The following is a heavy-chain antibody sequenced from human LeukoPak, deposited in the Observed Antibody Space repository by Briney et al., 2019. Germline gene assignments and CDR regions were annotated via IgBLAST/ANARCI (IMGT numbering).Heavy chain of an antibody. D-gene: IGHD3-10*01. CDR2: ISYDGSSK. CDR1: GFTVSTNY. V-gene: IGHV3-30*18. Sequence: GGSLRLSCAASGFTVSTNYMSWVRQAPGKGLEWVAVISYDGSSKYYADSVKGRFTNSRDSSRNILYLQMNSLRDEDTAVYYCAKDYGSGNYYNGIYYYDGMDVWGQGTTVTVSS. J-gene: IGHJ6*02. CDR3: AKDYGSGNYYNGIYYYDGMDV.